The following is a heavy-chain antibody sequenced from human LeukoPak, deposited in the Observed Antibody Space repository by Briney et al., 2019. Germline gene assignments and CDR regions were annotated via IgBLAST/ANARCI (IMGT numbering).Heavy chain of an antibody. V-gene: IGHV4-59*01. Sequence: SETLSLTCTVSGGSISSYYWSWIRQPPGKGLEWIGYIYYSGSTNYNPSLKSRVTISVDTSKNQFSLKLSSVTAADTAVYYCARARGSYVTWDWFDPWGQGTLVTVSS. CDR2: IYYSGST. J-gene: IGHJ5*02. CDR3: ARARGSYVTWDWFDP. CDR1: GGSISSYY. D-gene: IGHD5-18*01.